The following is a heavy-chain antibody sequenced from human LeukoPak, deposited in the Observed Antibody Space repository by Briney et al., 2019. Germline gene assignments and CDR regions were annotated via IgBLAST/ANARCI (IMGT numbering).Heavy chain of an antibody. CDR3: ARGDLLTISGVVAEYFQH. Sequence: PSETLSLTCTVSGGSISSSSYYWGWIRQPPGKGLEWIVSIYYSGSTYYNPSLESRLTISVDTAKNEFSPKLSSVTAADTAVYYCARGDLLTISGVVAEYFQHWGQGTLVTVSS. J-gene: IGHJ1*01. V-gene: IGHV4-39*01. CDR2: IYYSGST. D-gene: IGHD3-3*01. CDR1: GGSISSSSYY.